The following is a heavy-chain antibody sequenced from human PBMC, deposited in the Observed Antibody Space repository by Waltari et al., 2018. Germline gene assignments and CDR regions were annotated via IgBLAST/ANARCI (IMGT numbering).Heavy chain of an antibody. Sequence: EVQLVESGGGLIQQGGSLRLSCAAYGFRFSRYWMPWVRQAPGKGLVWVARINSDGSSTSNADSVKGRFTISRDNAKNTLYLQMNSLRAEDTAMYYCASGNSHAFDIWGQGTMVTVSS. CDR3: ASGNSHAFDI. J-gene: IGHJ3*02. CDR2: INSDGSST. D-gene: IGHD1-7*01. V-gene: IGHV3-74*01. CDR1: GFRFSRYW.